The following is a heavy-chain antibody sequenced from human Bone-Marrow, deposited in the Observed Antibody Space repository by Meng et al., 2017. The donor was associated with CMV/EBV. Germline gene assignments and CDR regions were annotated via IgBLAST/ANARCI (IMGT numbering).Heavy chain of an antibody. CDR2: NNPNLGIA. J-gene: IGHJ4*02. CDR3: AISVGRFDY. D-gene: IGHD1-26*01. Sequence: KVTCTASGGTVSSYTIRWVRRAPGQWLEWMGRNNPNLGIANYAQKFTGRVTITADKSTLTAYMVVSILRSEYTAVYYCAISVGRFDYWGQGTLVTVSS. CDR1: GGTVSSYT. V-gene: IGHV1-69*02.